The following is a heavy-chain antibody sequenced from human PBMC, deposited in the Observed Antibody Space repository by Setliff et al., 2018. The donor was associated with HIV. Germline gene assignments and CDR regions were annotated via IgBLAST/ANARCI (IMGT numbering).Heavy chain of an antibody. J-gene: IGHJ3*02. Sequence: ASLKVSCKASGYTFTSYAIHWVRQAPGQRLEWMRWINVGDGNTKYSQTFQGRVTITRDTSASTAYMELSRLRSDDTAVYYCARDRTSWNLEGAGAFDIWGQGTMVTVSS. D-gene: IGHD1-7*01. V-gene: IGHV1-3*01. CDR1: GYTFTSYA. CDR3: ARDRTSWNLEGAGAFDI. CDR2: INVGDGNT.